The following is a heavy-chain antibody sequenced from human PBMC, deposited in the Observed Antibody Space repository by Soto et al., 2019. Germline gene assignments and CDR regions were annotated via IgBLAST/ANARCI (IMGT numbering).Heavy chain of an antibody. Sequence: PSETLSLTCTVSGASISGFYWSWIRKSAGKGLEWIGRIYATGTTDYNPPLKSRVMMSVDTSKKQFSLKLRSVTAADTAVYYCARTSTVLRYFDWLYWFDPWRQVTLVPISS. CDR2: IYATGTT. CDR1: GASISGFY. D-gene: IGHD3-9*01. CDR3: ARTSTVLRYFDWLYWFDP. J-gene: IGHJ5*02. V-gene: IGHV4-4*07.